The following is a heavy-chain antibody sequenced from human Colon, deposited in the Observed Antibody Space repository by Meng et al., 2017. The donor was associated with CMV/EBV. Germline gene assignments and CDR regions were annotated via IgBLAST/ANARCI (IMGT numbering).Heavy chain of an antibody. CDR1: GFSFRANA. CDR3: AKVPPTVSARPLGLDY. CDR2: ISASGGDT. Sequence: GESLKISCVASGFSFRANAMTWVRQVPGKGLVWVSSISASGGDTAYADSVEGRFTISRDNSRNTLSLLMNSLRPEDTAIYYCAKVPPTVSARPLGLDYWGPGTLVTVSS. V-gene: IGHV3-23*01. J-gene: IGHJ4*02. D-gene: IGHD6-6*01.